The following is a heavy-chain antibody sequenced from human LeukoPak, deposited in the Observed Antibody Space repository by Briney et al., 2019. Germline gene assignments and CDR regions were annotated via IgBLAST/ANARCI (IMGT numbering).Heavy chain of an antibody. CDR3: ARAVSDTAMVVLFY. V-gene: IGHV1-2*02. J-gene: IGHJ4*02. CDR2: INPNSGGT. CDR1: GYTFTGYY. D-gene: IGHD5-18*01. Sequence: ASVKVSCKASGYTFTGYYMHWVRQAPGQGLEWMGWINPNSGGTNYAQKFQGRVTMTRDTSISTAYMELSGLRSDDTAVYYCARAVSDTAMVVLFYWGQGTLVTVSS.